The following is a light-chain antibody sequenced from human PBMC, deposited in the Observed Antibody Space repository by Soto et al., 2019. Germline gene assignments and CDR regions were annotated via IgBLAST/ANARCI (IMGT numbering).Light chain of an antibody. CDR2: DAS. J-gene: IGKJ1*01. Sequence: DIQMTQSPSSLSASVGDRVTITCRASQTITNYLNWYQQQSGKAPKFLIYDASSLESGVPSRFSGSGSGTEFTLTISTLQPDDFATYYCQQYDSYPWTFGQGTKVDIK. CDR1: QTITNY. V-gene: IGKV1-5*01. CDR3: QQYDSYPWT.